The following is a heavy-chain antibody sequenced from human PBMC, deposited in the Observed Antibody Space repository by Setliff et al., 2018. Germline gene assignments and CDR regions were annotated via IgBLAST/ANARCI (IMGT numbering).Heavy chain of an antibody. J-gene: IGHJ6*03. V-gene: IGHV1-69*05. Sequence: SVKVSCKTSPYSFSGYYIHWVRQAPGQGLEWMGGIIPLFGTTNYAQEFQGRVTITTDESTNTAYMELSSLRSEDTAMYYCAREKVVVVSATSYHYYMDVWGKGTTVTVSS. CDR3: AREKVVVVSATSYHYYMDV. CDR1: PYSFSGYY. D-gene: IGHD2-15*01. CDR2: IIPLFGTT.